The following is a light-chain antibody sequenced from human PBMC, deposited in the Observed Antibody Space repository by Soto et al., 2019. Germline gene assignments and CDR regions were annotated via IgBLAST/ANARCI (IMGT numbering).Light chain of an antibody. CDR1: QSVSSNY. CDR2: GIS. V-gene: IGKV3-20*01. CDR3: EQYGSSPRT. Sequence: PGGRATLSCGASQSVSSNYFAWYQQRPGQAPRLLIYGISSRATGIPDRFSGSGSWTDFTLTISSLEPEDFAVYYCEQYGSSPRTFGQGTKVDNK. J-gene: IGKJ1*01.